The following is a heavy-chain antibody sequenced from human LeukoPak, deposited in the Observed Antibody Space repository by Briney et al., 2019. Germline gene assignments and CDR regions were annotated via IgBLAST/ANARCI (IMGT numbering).Heavy chain of an antibody. CDR1: GFTFSSYE. D-gene: IGHD3-10*02. V-gene: IGHV3-48*03. J-gene: IGHJ6*04. CDR3: AELGITMIGGV. Sequence: GGSLRLSCAAYGFTFSSYEMNWVRQAPGKGLEEVSYISSSGSTIYYAGSVKGRLPTSRDNAKNSLYLQMNSLRAEDTAVYYCAELGITMIGGVWGKGTTVTISS. CDR2: ISSSGSTI.